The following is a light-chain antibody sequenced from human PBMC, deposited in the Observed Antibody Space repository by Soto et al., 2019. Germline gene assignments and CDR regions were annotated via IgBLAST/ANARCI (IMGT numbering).Light chain of an antibody. CDR3: SSYAAGNNFYFV. Sequence: QSALTQPPSASGSPGQSVTISCTGTSSDVGGYNYVSWYQQYPGRAPKLMIYEVTQLPSGVPDRFSGSKSGNTASLTVSGLQDEDEADYYCSSYAAGNNFYFVFGGGTKVTVL. J-gene: IGLJ3*02. V-gene: IGLV2-8*01. CDR2: EVT. CDR1: SSDVGGYNY.